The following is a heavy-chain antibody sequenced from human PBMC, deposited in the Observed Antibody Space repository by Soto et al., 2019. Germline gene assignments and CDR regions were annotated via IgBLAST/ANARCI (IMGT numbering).Heavy chain of an antibody. CDR2: IYATGTT. D-gene: IGHD1-1*01. J-gene: IGHJ5*02. Sequence: SETLSLTCTVSGASISGYYWSWIRKSAGKGLEWIGRIYATGTTDYNPSLKSRVMMSVDTSKKQFSLKLRSVTTADTAVYYCVRDGTKTLRDWFDPWGQGISVTVSS. CDR3: VRDGTKTLRDWFDP. CDR1: GASISGYY. V-gene: IGHV4-4*07.